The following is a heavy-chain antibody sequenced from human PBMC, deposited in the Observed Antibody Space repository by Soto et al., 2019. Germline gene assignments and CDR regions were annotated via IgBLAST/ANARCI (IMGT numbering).Heavy chain of an antibody. CDR3: AGGGSETTTRNYYYYGMDV. CDR2: IYHSGST. CDR1: DASISSSTW. V-gene: IGHV4-4*02. Sequence: QVQLQESGPGLVKPSGTLSLTCVVSDASISSSTWWTWVRQSPGKGLEWTGEIYHSGSTNYNPSPKSRVTISVDKSKNQFSLNLSSGTAADTAVYYCAGGGSETTTRNYYYYGMDVWGQGTTVTVSS. J-gene: IGHJ6*02. D-gene: IGHD1-7*01.